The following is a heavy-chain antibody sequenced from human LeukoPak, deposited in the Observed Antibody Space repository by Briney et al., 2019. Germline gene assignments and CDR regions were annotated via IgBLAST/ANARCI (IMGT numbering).Heavy chain of an antibody. CDR3: ARDSPLNYDILTGFPRGKGEYGMDV. CDR2: INPSGGST. V-gene: IGHV1-46*01. Sequence: ASVTVSCKASGYTFTSYYMHWVRQAPGQGLEWMGIINPSGGSTSYAQKFQGRVTMTRDTSTSTVYMELSSLRSEDTAVYYCARDSPLNYDILTGFPRGKGEYGMDVWGQGTTVTVSS. D-gene: IGHD3-9*01. CDR1: GYTFTSYY. J-gene: IGHJ6*02.